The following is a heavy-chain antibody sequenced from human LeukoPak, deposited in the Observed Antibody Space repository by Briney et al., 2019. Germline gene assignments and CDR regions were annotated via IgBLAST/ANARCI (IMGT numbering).Heavy chain of an antibody. CDR3: ARDERGNWNDTPRY. J-gene: IGHJ4*02. CDR1: GFTFTSYG. Sequence: PGGSLRLSCVASGFTFTSYGMHWVRQAPGKGLEWVALIRHDGNDKYYAETVKGRFTISRDNAKNTLYLQMNSLRAEDTAMYYCARDERGNWNDTPRYWGQGTLVTVSS. D-gene: IGHD1-1*01. V-gene: IGHV3-30*02. CDR2: IRHDGNDK.